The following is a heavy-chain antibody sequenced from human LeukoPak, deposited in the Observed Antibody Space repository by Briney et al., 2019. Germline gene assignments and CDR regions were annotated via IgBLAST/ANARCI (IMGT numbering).Heavy chain of an antibody. CDR3: AREGYCTNGVCYSMGTFDY. Sequence: PSETLSLTCTVSGGSISSYYWSWIRQPAGKGLEWIGRIYTSGSTNYNPSLKSRVTMSVDTSKNQFSLKLSSVTAADTAVYYCAREGYCTNGVCYSMGTFDYWGQGTLVTVSS. CDR2: IYTSGST. D-gene: IGHD2-8*01. V-gene: IGHV4-4*07. CDR1: GGSISSYY. J-gene: IGHJ4*02.